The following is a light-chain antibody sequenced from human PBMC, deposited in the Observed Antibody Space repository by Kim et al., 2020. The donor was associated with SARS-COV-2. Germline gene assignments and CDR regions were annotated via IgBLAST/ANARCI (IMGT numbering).Light chain of an antibody. CDR2: GKN. Sequence: SSELTQDPAVFVALGQTVRITCQGDSLSSYYASWYQQKPGQAPILVIFGKNNRPSGIPDRFSGSNSGNTASLTITGTQAEDEADYYCNSRDSSGNHVVFGGGTQLTVL. CDR1: SLSSYY. V-gene: IGLV3-19*01. J-gene: IGLJ2*01. CDR3: NSRDSSGNHVV.